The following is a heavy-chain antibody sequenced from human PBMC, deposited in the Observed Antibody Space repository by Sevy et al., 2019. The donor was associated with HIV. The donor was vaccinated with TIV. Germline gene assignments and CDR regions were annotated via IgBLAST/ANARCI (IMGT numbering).Heavy chain of an antibody. CDR1: GGTLKNFA. Sequence: ASVKVSCKASGGTLKNFAVNWVRLAPGQGLEWMGRVIPVSGASNYIPKYRGRITLTADESTGTAYMELRRLGSDDTALYYCAAKFDTTGYYRGFDIWGQGTRVTVSS. D-gene: IGHD3-22*01. CDR3: AAKFDTTGYYRGFDI. V-gene: IGHV1-69*13. CDR2: VIPVSGAS. J-gene: IGHJ3*02.